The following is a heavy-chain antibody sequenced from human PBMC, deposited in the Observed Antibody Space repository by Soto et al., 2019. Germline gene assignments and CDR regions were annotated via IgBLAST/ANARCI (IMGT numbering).Heavy chain of an antibody. Sequence: ASVKVSFTASGYTFTSYGISWVRQAPGQGLEWMGWISAYNGNTNYAQKLQGRVTMTTDTSTSTAYMELRSLRSDDTAVYYCARELWFGELLGWFDPWGQGTLVTVSS. D-gene: IGHD3-10*01. CDR1: GYTFTSYG. CDR2: ISAYNGNT. CDR3: ARELWFGELLGWFDP. V-gene: IGHV1-18*01. J-gene: IGHJ5*02.